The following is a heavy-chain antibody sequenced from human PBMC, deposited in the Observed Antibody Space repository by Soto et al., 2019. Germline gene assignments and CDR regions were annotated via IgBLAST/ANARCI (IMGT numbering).Heavy chain of an antibody. J-gene: IGHJ3*02. V-gene: IGHV4-59*08. CDR2: IYKSGST. CDR3: ARRSSGWYAFDI. Sequence: PSETLSLTCTVSGGSISSYFWSWIRQPPGKGLEWIGEIYKSGSTDYNPSLKSRFTISADTSKNQFSLRLSSVTAADTAVYYCARRSSGWYAFDIWGQGTMVTVS. D-gene: IGHD6-13*01. CDR1: GGSISSYF.